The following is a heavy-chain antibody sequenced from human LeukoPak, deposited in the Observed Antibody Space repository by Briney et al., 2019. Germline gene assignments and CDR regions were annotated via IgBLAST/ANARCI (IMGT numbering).Heavy chain of an antibody. V-gene: IGHV3-53*01. D-gene: IGHD3-22*01. CDR2: IYSGGST. CDR3: ARYWYESGVRVFDY. Sequence: GGSLRLSCAASGFTVSSNYMSWVRQAPGKGLEWVSVIYSGGSTYYADSVKGRFTISRDNSKNTLYLQMNSLRAEDTAVYYCARYWYESGVRVFDYWGQGTLVTVSS. CDR1: GFTVSSNY. J-gene: IGHJ4*02.